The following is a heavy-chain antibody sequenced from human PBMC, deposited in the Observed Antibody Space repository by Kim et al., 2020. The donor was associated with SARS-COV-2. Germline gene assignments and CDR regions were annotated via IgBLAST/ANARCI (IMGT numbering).Heavy chain of an antibody. V-gene: IGHV1-3*01. D-gene: IGHD3-10*01. J-gene: IGHJ5*02. Sequence: YSETFQGRVTITRDTSATTDYMELSSLTSKDTAVYYCAREGSGSYNWLDPWGQGTLVTVST. CDR3: AREGSGSYNWLDP.